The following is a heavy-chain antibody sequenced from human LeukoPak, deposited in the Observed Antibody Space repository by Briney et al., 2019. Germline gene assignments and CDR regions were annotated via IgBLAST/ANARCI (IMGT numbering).Heavy chain of an antibody. CDR2: INTYTGNT. J-gene: IGHJ5*02. Sequence: GASVKVSCKTSGYTFTNHGISWVRQAPGQGLEWMGRINTYTGNTDYAQSFQGRVTLTTETGTTTVYMELRSLRSGDTAVYYCARDSQARDWFDPWGQGTLVTVSS. V-gene: IGHV1-18*01. CDR1: GYTFTNHG. CDR3: ARDSQARDWFDP.